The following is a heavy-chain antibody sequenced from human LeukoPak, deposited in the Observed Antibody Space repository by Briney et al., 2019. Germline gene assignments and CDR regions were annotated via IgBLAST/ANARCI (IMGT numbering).Heavy chain of an antibody. Sequence: GGSLRLSCAASGFTFSSYGMYWVRQAPGKGLEWVSAISGSGGSTYYADSVKGRFTISRDNSKNTLYLQMNSLRAEDTAVYYCANRPITERFSYWGQGTLVTVSS. CDR3: ANRPITERFSY. J-gene: IGHJ4*02. V-gene: IGHV3-23*01. CDR1: GFTFSSYG. D-gene: IGHD3-16*01. CDR2: ISGSGGST.